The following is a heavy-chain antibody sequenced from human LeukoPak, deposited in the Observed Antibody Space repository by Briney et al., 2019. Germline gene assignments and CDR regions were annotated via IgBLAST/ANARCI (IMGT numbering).Heavy chain of an antibody. V-gene: IGHV1-69*05. D-gene: IGHD3-10*01. Sequence: SVKVSCKASGGTFSSYAISWVRQAPGQGLEWMGRIIPIFGTANYAQKFQGRVTITTDEPTSTSYMELSSLRSEDTAVYYCARDYYGSGSIDYWRQGALVTVSS. CDR2: IIPIFGTA. CDR1: GGTFSSYA. J-gene: IGHJ4*02. CDR3: ARDYYGSGSIDY.